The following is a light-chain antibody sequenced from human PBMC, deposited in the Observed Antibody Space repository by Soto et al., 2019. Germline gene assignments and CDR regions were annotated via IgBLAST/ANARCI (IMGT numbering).Light chain of an antibody. J-gene: IGLJ2*01. Sequence: QPVLTQPPSVSGAPGQRVTISCTGSSSNIGAGCDVHWYQQLPGTAPKLLIYGNSNRPSGVPDRFSGSKSGTSAYLAITGLQAEDEADYYCQSCDSSLSGVVFGGGTKVPVL. CDR2: GNS. CDR1: SSNIGAGCD. V-gene: IGLV1-40*01. CDR3: QSCDSSLSGVV.